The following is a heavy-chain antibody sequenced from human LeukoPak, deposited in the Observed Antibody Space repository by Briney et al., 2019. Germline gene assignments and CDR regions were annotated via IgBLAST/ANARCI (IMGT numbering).Heavy chain of an antibody. CDR2: IKEDGSER. V-gene: IGHV3-7*03. CDR1: AFIFSGHW. Sequence: PGGSLRLSCEGSAFIFSGHWMNWVRQTPGKGLEWVASIKEDGSERQYVDSVKGRFSISRDNTKGSLFLQLNSLRAEDTAVYYCARSSRWAAAPDYWGQGTLVTVSS. D-gene: IGHD6-13*01. CDR3: ARSSRWAAAPDY. J-gene: IGHJ4*02.